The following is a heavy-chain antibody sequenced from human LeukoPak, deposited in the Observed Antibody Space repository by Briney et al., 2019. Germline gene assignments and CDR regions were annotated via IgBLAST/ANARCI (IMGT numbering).Heavy chain of an antibody. Sequence: SVKVSCKASGGTFSSYAISWVRQAPGHGLEWMGGIIPIFGTANYAQKFQGRVTITADESTSTAYMELSSLRSEDTAVYYCARVQDSSGSDAFDIWGQGTVVTVSS. J-gene: IGHJ3*02. D-gene: IGHD3-22*01. CDR3: ARVQDSSGSDAFDI. V-gene: IGHV1-69*13. CDR1: GGTFSSYA. CDR2: IIPIFGTA.